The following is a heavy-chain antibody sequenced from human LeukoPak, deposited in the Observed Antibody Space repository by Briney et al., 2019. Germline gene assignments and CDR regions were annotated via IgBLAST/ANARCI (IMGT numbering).Heavy chain of an antibody. J-gene: IGHJ4*02. CDR2: INHSGST. CDR3: VRDGWWKY. Sequence: SETLSLTCAVYGGSFSGYYWSWIRQPPGKGLEWIGEINHSGSTNYNPSLKSRVTISVDTSKNQFSLKLSSVTAADTAVYYCVRDGWWKYWGQGILVTVSS. CDR1: GGSFSGYY. D-gene: IGHD6-19*01. V-gene: IGHV4-34*01.